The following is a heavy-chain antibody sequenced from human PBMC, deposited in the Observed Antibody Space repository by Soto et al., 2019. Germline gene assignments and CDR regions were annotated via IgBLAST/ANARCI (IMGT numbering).Heavy chain of an antibody. CDR1: GGTFSSYA. CDR3: ASIVGATSATFDFDY. V-gene: IGHV1-69*13. CDR2: IIPIFGTA. D-gene: IGHD1-26*01. J-gene: IGHJ4*02. Sequence: SVKVSCKASGGTFSSYAISWVRQAPGQGLERMGGIIPIFGTANYAQKFQGRVTITADESTSTVYIELSSLRSEDTVVYFCASIVGATSATFDFDYWGQGTLVTVSS.